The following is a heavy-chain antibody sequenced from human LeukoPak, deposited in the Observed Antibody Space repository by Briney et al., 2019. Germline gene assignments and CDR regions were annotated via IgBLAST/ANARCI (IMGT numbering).Heavy chain of an antibody. V-gene: IGHV3-72*01. CDR3: TRVNYFDSSGYSLDAFDI. CDR1: GFTFSDHY. D-gene: IGHD3-22*01. CDR2: IRNKANSYST. J-gene: IGHJ3*02. Sequence: PGGSLRLSCAASGFTFSDHYMDWVRQAPGKGLEWVGRIRNKANSYSTEYAASVKGRFTISRDDSENSVYLQMNSLKTEDTAVYSCTRVNYFDSSGYSLDAFDIRGQGTMATVSS.